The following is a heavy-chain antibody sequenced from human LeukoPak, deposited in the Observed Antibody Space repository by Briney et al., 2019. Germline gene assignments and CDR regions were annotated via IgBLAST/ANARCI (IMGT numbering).Heavy chain of an antibody. V-gene: IGHV3-7*01. Sequence: GGSLRLPCVASEFTFSTYWMSWVRQAPEKGLEWVANIKQDGSEKYYVDSVKGRFTISRDNAKNSLSLQMNSLRVEDTAVYYCARYNSRSGGMDVWGQGTTVTVSS. CDR3: ARYNSRSGGMDV. CDR1: EFTFSTYW. D-gene: IGHD6-13*01. CDR2: IKQDGSEK. J-gene: IGHJ6*02.